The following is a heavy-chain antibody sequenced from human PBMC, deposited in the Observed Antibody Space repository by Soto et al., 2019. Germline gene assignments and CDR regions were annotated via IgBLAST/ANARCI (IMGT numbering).Heavy chain of an antibody. CDR2: IIPIFGTA. J-gene: IGHJ4*02. V-gene: IGHV1-69*01. D-gene: IGHD6-19*01. CDR1: GGTFSSYA. CDR3: ARSLGIAVAGSPYYFDY. Sequence: QVQLVQSGAEVKKPGSSVKVSCKASGGTFSSYAISWVRQAPGQGLEWMGGIIPIFGTANYAQKFQGRGTMTADESTSTAYMELSSLRSEDTAVYYCARSLGIAVAGSPYYFDYWGQGTLVTVSS.